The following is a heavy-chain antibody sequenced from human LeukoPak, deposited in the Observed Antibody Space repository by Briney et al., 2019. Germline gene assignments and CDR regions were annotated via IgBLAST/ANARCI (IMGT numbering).Heavy chain of an antibody. V-gene: IGHV3-30*02. CDR2: IRYDGSNK. CDR1: GFTFSSYG. CDR3: AKGFKYYYYYMDV. J-gene: IGHJ6*03. Sequence: PGGSLRLSYAASGFTFSSYGMHWVRQAPGKGLEWVAFIRYDGSNKYYADSVKGRFTISRDNSKNTLYLQMNSLRAEDTAVYYCAKGFKYYYYYMDVWGKGTTVTVSS.